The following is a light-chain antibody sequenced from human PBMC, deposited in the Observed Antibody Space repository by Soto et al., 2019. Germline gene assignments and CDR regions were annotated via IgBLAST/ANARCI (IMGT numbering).Light chain of an antibody. Sequence: EIVMTQSPATLSVSPGERATLSCRASQSCSSNLAWYQQKPCQAPRLLIYGASTRSTGIPARFSGSGSGAEFTLTISGLQSEDFAVYYCQQYNNWPYTFGQGTNLEIK. CDR2: GAS. CDR3: QQYNNWPYT. CDR1: QSCSSN. V-gene: IGKV3-15*01. J-gene: IGKJ2*01.